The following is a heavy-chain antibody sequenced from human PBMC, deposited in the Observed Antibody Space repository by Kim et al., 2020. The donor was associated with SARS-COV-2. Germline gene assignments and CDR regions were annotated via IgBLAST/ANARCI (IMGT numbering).Heavy chain of an antibody. V-gene: IGHV1-69*04. Sequence: SVKVSCRASGGSFSNYVISWVRQAPGQGLEWMGRIVIPMVAITSYAQKFQGRVTISADKSTSTVYMELSSLRSEDTAVYYCARDLEGVRGIISEDCWGQGTLVTVSS. CDR2: IVIPMVAIT. CDR1: GGSFSNYV. J-gene: IGHJ4*02. D-gene: IGHD3-10*01. CDR3: ARDLEGVRGIISEDC.